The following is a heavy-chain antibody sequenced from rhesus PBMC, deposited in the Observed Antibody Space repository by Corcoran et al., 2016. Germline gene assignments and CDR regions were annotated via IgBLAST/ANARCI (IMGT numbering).Heavy chain of an antibody. CDR2: ITYSGST. CDR1: GGSISSGYYY. D-gene: IGHD4-29*01. CDR3: ARVTVAAYYFDY. Sequence: QVQLQESGPGLVKPSETLSLTCAVSGGSISSGYYYWSWIRQPPGKGLEWIGYITYSGSTSYNPSLESRVTMSRDTSKNQFSLKLSSVTAADTAVYYCARVTVAAYYFDYWGQGVLVTVSS. J-gene: IGHJ4*01. V-gene: IGHV4-122*02.